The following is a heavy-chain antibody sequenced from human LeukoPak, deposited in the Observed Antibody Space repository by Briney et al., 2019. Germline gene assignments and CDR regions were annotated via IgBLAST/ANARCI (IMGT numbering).Heavy chain of an antibody. Sequence: GRSLRLSCAASGFTFDDYAMHWVRQAPGKGLEWVSGISWNSGSIGYADSVKGRFTIPRDNAKNSLYLQMNSLRAEDTALYYCAKDHYYDSSGAFDYWGQGTLVTVSS. V-gene: IGHV3-9*01. J-gene: IGHJ4*02. CDR3: AKDHYYDSSGAFDY. CDR1: GFTFDDYA. D-gene: IGHD3-22*01. CDR2: ISWNSGSI.